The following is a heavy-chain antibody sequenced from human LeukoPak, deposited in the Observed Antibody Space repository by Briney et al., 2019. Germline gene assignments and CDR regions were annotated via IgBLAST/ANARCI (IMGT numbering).Heavy chain of an antibody. CDR3: ARDAEGLDEARLDY. Sequence: ASVKVSCKASGYTFTGYYMHWVRQAPGQGLEWMGWIDPNSGGTNYAQKFQGRVTMTRDTSISTAYMELSRLRSDDTAVYYCARDAEGLDEARLDYWGQGTLVTVSS. D-gene: IGHD3-3*01. CDR1: GYTFTGYY. V-gene: IGHV1-2*02. J-gene: IGHJ4*02. CDR2: IDPNSGGT.